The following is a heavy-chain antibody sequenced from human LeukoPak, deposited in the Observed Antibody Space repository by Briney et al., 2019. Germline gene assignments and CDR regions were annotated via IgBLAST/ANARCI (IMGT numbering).Heavy chain of an antibody. J-gene: IGHJ5*02. Sequence: PSETLSLTCAVSGGAISSSNWWSWARQPPGKGLEWIGEIHHGGTTNYNPSLKSRVTISVDKSKNQFSLNLISVTAADTAMYYCARGGDTPFDPWGQGTLTTVSS. V-gene: IGHV4-4*02. D-gene: IGHD2-21*02. CDR3: ARGGDTPFDP. CDR1: GGAISSSNW. CDR2: IHHGGTT.